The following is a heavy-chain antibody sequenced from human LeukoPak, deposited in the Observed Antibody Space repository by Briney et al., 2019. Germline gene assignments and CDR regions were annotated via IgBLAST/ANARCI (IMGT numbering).Heavy chain of an antibody. J-gene: IGHJ6*02. Sequence: PSETLSLICAVYGGSFSGYYWSWIRQPQPPGKGLEWIGEINHSGSTKYNPSLKSRVTISVDTSKNQFSLKLSSVTAADTAVYYCARDYRSTIGGEYGRDVCGQGTTVTVSS. CDR1: GGSFSGYY. V-gene: IGHV4-34*01. D-gene: IGHD3-16*01. CDR3: ARDYRSTIGGEYGRDV. CDR2: INHSGST.